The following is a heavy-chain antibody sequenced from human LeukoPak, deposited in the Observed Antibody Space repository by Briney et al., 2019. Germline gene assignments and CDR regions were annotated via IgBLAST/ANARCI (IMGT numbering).Heavy chain of an antibody. J-gene: IGHJ4*02. CDR1: GFTFSSYS. CDR3: ARDDYDILTGYAY. V-gene: IGHV3-21*01. D-gene: IGHD3-9*01. Sequence: GGSLRLSCAASGFTFSSYSMNWVRQAPGKGLEWVSSISSSSSYIYYADSVKGRFTISRDNAKNSLYLQMNSLRAEDTAVYYCARDDYDILTGYAYWGQGTLVTVSS. CDR2: ISSSSSYI.